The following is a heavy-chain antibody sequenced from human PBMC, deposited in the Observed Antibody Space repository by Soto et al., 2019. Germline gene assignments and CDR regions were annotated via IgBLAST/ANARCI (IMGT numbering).Heavy chain of an antibody. J-gene: IGHJ4*02. V-gene: IGHV1-3*05. CDR1: GYTFTDFH. CDR3: ASGLMAGTAY. D-gene: IGHD6-19*01. CDR2: INAGNGNT. Sequence: QVLLVQSGAEEKRPGASGKVSCEASGYTFTDFHIHWVRQAPGQGLEWMGWINAGNGNTKYSQKFQDRVTVTRDTSANTAYMGLSSLTSEDTAIYYCASGLMAGTAYWGQGTLVTVSS.